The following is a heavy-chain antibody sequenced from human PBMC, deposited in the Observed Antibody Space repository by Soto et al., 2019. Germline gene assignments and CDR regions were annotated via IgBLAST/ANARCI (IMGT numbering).Heavy chain of an antibody. CDR1: GGSFSGYY. CDR3: ASVRRGWGDMDV. J-gene: IGHJ6*02. CDR2: INHSGST. Sequence: QVQLQQWGAGLLKPSETLSLTCAVYGGSFSGYYWSWIRQPPGKGLEWIGEINHSGSTNYNPSLKSGVTISVDTSKNQFSLKLSSVTAADTAVYYCASVRRGWGDMDVWGQGTTVTVSS. V-gene: IGHV4-34*01. D-gene: IGHD3-16*01.